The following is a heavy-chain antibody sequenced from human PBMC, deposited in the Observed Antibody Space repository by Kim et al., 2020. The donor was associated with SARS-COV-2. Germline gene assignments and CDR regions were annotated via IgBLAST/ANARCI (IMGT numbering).Heavy chain of an antibody. Sequence: GGSLRLSCAASGLTFSGSAVFWVRQASGKGLEWVGRIRSKPNNYATAYAASVDGRFTISRDDSKNTAYLQMNSLKTEDTAVYYCTRHVGGGNFDFWGQGTLVTVSS. V-gene: IGHV3-73*01. CDR3: TRHVGGGNFDF. CDR1: GLTFSGSA. D-gene: IGHD2-15*01. J-gene: IGHJ4*02. CDR2: IRSKPNNYAT.